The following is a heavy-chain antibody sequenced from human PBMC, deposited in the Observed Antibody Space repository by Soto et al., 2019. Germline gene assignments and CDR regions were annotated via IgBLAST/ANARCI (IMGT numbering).Heavy chain of an antibody. Sequence: PGGSLRLSCAASGFTFSSYGMHWVRQSRGKGLEWVAVISYDGSNKYYADSVKGRFTISRDNSKNTLYLQMNSPRADHTAAYHCARELGSFTIIRPDPFAIRAQRTIAIVS. CDR3: ARELGSFTIIRPDPFAI. D-gene: IGHD3-22*01. CDR2: ISYDGSNK. J-gene: IGHJ3*02. V-gene: IGHV3-30*03. CDR1: GFTFSSYG.